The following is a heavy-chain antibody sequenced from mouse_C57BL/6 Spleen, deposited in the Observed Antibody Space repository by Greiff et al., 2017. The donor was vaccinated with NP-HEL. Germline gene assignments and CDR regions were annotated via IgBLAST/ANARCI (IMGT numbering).Heavy chain of an antibody. V-gene: IGHV1-82*01. CDR2: IYPGDGDT. Sequence: VQLQQSGPELVKPGASVKISCKASGYAFSSSWMNWVKQRPGKGLEWIGRIYPGDGDTNYNGKFKGKATLTADKSSSTAYMQLSSLTSEDSAVYFSARSNVYYQYYFDYWGQGTTLTVSS. CDR3: ARSNVYYQYYFDY. D-gene: IGHD2-3*01. J-gene: IGHJ2*01. CDR1: GYAFSSSW.